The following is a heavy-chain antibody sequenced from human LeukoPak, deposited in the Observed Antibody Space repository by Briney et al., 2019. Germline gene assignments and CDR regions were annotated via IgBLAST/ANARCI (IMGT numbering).Heavy chain of an antibody. V-gene: IGHV4-59*01. CDR2: IYYSGST. J-gene: IGHJ6*02. CDR1: GGSISSYY. D-gene: IGHD6-6*01. Sequence: SSETLSLTCTVSGGSISSYYWSWIRQPPGKGLEWIRYIYYSGSTNYNPSLKSRVTISVDTSKNQFSLKLSSVTAADTAVYYCARGGSSFPNYYYYYGMDVWGQGTTVTVSS. CDR3: ARGGSSFPNYYYYYGMDV.